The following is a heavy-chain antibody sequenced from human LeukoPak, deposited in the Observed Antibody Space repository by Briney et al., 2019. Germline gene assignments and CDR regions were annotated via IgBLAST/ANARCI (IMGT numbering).Heavy chain of an antibody. CDR1: GFTFSSYG. Sequence: GGSLRLSCAASGFTFSSYGMHWVRQAPGKGLEWVAFIRYDGSNKYYADSVKGRFTISRDNSKNTLYLQMSSLRAEDTAVYYCAATGPGYSYGVFDYWGQGTLVTVSS. V-gene: IGHV3-30*02. CDR2: IRYDGSNK. D-gene: IGHD5-18*01. CDR3: AATGPGYSYGVFDY. J-gene: IGHJ4*02.